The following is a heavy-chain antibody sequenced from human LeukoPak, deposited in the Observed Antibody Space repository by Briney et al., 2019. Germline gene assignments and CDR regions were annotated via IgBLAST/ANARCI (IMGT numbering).Heavy chain of an antibody. D-gene: IGHD3-3*01. CDR2: ISGSGGST. CDR3: AKKYYDFWSGYKDAYRGYFDY. CDR1: GFTFSSYA. Sequence: PGGSLRLSCAASGFTFSSYAMSWVRQAPGKGLEWVSAISGSGGSTYYADSVKGRFTISRDNSKNTLYLQMNSLGAEDTAVYYCAKKYYDFWSGYKDAYRGYFDYWGQGTLVTVSS. V-gene: IGHV3-23*01. J-gene: IGHJ4*02.